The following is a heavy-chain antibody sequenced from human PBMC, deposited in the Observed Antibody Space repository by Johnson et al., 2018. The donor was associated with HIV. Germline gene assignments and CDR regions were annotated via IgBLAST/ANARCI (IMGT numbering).Heavy chain of an antibody. D-gene: IGHD6-13*01. V-gene: IGHV3-30-3*01. J-gene: IGHJ3*02. CDR2: IPYDGSNK. Sequence: QVQLVESGGGVVQPGRSLRLSCAASGFTFSSYAMHWVRQAPGKGLEWVAVIPYDGSNKYYADSVKGRFTISRDNSKNTLYLQMTSLRAEDTAVYYCARDSDSSSWYSEFDIWGQGTMVTVSS. CDR3: ARDSDSSSWYSEFDI. CDR1: GFTFSSYA.